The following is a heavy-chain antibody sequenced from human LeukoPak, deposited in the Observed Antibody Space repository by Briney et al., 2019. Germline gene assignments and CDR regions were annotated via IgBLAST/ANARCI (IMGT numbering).Heavy chain of an antibody. D-gene: IGHD1-26*01. V-gene: IGHV4-59*12. J-gene: IGHJ2*01. Sequence: SETLSLTCSVSGGSISSYYWSWIRQPPGKGLEWIGHIYYSGSTIYNPPLKGRVTMLVDTSKNQVSLKLTSVTAADTAVYYCARDGVVGSYSWYFDLWGRGTLVTVSS. CDR1: GGSISSYY. CDR3: ARDGVVGSYSWYFDL. CDR2: IYYSGST.